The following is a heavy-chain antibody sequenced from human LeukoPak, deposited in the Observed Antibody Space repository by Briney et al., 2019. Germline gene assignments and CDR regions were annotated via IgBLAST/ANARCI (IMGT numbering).Heavy chain of an antibody. CDR1: GYSFTTYY. J-gene: IGHJ4*02. Sequence: GESLKISCKGSGYSFTTYYIGWVRQMPGKGLEWMGIIYPGDSDTTYSPSFQGQVTISADKSINTAYLQWSSLKASDTAMYYCARSYTIPSFYLDYWGQGTLVTVSS. CDR3: ARSYTIPSFYLDY. CDR2: IYPGDSDT. D-gene: IGHD3-10*01. V-gene: IGHV5-51*01.